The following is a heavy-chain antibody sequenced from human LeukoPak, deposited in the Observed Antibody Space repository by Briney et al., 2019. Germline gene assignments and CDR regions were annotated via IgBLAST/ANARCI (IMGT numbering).Heavy chain of an antibody. D-gene: IGHD2-2*02. CDR1: GFTFSSYE. CDR2: ISSSGSTI. Sequence: AGGSLRLSCAASGFTFSSYEMNWVRQAPGKGLEWVSYISSSGSTIYYADPVKGRFTISRDNAKNSLYLQMNSLRAEDTAVYYCARDGGYCSSTSCYTEDYYYYGMDVWGQGTTVTVSS. J-gene: IGHJ6*02. CDR3: ARDGGYCSSTSCYTEDYYYYGMDV. V-gene: IGHV3-48*03.